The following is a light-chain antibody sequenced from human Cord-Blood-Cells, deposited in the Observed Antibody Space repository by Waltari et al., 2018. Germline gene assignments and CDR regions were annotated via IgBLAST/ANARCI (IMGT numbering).Light chain of an antibody. Sequence: SYELTQPPSVSVSPGPTASITCSGAQLGDKYACWYQQKPGQSPVLVIYQDSKRPSGIPERFSGSNSGNTATLTISGTQAMDEADYYCQAWDSSTYVFGTGTKVTVL. CDR2: QDS. CDR1: QLGDKY. J-gene: IGLJ1*01. V-gene: IGLV3-1*01. CDR3: QAWDSSTYV.